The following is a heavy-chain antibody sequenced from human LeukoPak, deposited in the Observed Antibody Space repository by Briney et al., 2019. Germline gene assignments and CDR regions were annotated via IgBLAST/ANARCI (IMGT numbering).Heavy chain of an antibody. V-gene: IGHV4-31*03. CDR3: ARVSRDGYNRGNWFDP. D-gene: IGHD5-24*01. J-gene: IGHJ5*02. CDR2: IYYSGST. Sequence: SQTLSLTCTVSGGSISSGGYYWSWIRQHPGKGLEWIGYIYYSGSTYYNPSLKSRVTISVDTSKNQFSLKLSSVTAADTAVCYCARVSRDGYNRGNWFDPWGQGTLVTVSS. CDR1: GGSISSGGYY.